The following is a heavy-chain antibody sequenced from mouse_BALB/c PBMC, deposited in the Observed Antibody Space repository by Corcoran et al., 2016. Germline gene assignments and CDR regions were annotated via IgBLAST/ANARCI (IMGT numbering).Heavy chain of an antibody. CDR2: IDPENGNT. J-gene: IGHJ4*01. CDR3: ARNGKGYAMDY. CDR1: GFNIKDYY. Sequence: EVQLQQSGAELVRPGALVKLSCKASGFNIKDYYMHWVKQRPEQGLEWIGWIDPENGNTIYDPKFQGKASITADTSSNTAYLQLSSLTSEDTAVYYGARNGKGYAMDYWGQGTSVTVSS. D-gene: IGHD2-1*01. V-gene: IGHV14-1*02.